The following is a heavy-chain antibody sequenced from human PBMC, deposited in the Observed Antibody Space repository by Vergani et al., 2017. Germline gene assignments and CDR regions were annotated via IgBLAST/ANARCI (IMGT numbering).Heavy chain of an antibody. Sequence: EVQLVESGGGLVQPGGSLRLSCAASGFTFSSYAMSWVRQAPGKGLEWVSAISGSGGSTYYADSVKGRFTISRDNSKNKLYLQMNSLIAEDTAVYYCAKLSGDYIWGSYRFPSVDYWGQGTLVTVSS. CDR2: ISGSGGST. D-gene: IGHD3-16*02. CDR1: GFTFSSYA. V-gene: IGHV3-23*04. J-gene: IGHJ4*02. CDR3: AKLSGDYIWGSYRFPSVDY.